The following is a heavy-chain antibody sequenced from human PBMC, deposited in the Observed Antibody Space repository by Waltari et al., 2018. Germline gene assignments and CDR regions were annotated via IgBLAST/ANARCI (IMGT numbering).Heavy chain of an antibody. CDR3: AKETLRWFDY. D-gene: IGHD5-12*01. Sequence: EVQLLESGVGLVQPGGSLRLSCAVSGIPFRAYAMSWVRQAPGKGLEWVSGINDGGGSTYYADSVKGRFTISRDNSRKMLFLQMSGLRAEDTAIYYCAKETLRWFDYWGQGTLVAVSS. CDR1: GIPFRAYA. CDR2: INDGGGST. J-gene: IGHJ4*02. V-gene: IGHV3-23*01.